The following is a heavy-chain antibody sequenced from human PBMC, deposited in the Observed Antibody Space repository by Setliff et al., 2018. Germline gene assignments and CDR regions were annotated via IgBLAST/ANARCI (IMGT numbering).Heavy chain of an antibody. Sequence: GGSLRLSCTASGFTFGHYNMSWVRQAPGKGLEWLSKISGDGITIFYADSVRGRFTISRDNAKNSVFLQMNSLRADDTAVYYCARDGVYYAMDVWGQGTTVTVSS. V-gene: IGHV3-11*04. CDR2: ISGDGITI. CDR3: ARDGVYYAMDV. J-gene: IGHJ6*02. CDR1: GFTFGHYN.